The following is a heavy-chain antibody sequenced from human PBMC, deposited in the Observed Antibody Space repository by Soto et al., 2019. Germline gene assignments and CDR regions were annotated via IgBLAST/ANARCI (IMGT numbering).Heavy chain of an antibody. CDR1: GGTFSSYA. J-gene: IGHJ6*02. D-gene: IGHD2-2*01. CDR2: IIPIFGTA. Sequence: QVQLVQSGAEVKKPGSSVKVSCKASGGTFSSYAISWVRQAPGQGLEWMGGIIPIFGTANYAQKFQGRVTINADEPTSTDYMELSSLRSEDTAVYYCASTDIVLVPAAMRADYYYGMDVWGQGTTVTVSS. CDR3: ASTDIVLVPAAMRADYYYGMDV. V-gene: IGHV1-69*12.